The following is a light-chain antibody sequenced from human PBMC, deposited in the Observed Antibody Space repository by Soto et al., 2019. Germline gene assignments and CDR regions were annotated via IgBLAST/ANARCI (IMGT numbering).Light chain of an antibody. Sequence: IQMTQSPSSLSASVGDRVTITCRASQSITNYLNWYQQKPGKAPKLLIYAASSLQSGVPSRFSGSGSGTDFTLTISSLQPEDFPTYYCQQSYSSPPTFGQGTKVDIK. CDR1: QSITNY. V-gene: IGKV1-39*01. CDR3: QQSYSSPPT. CDR2: AAS. J-gene: IGKJ1*01.